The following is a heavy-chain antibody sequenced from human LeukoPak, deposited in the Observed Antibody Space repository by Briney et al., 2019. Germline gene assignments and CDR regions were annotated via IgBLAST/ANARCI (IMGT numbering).Heavy chain of an antibody. Sequence: GGSLRLSCAASGFTFSTYNMNWVRQVPGKGLEWVSYISGSSTIMFYADSVKGRFTISRDNAYNSLYLQMSSLRVEDTAVYYCARGGREVAGFFSYFDYGGQGPPVTVSS. J-gene: IGHJ4*02. CDR1: GFTFSTYN. V-gene: IGHV3-48*01. CDR3: ARGGREVAGFFSYFDY. D-gene: IGHD6-19*01. CDR2: ISGSSTIM.